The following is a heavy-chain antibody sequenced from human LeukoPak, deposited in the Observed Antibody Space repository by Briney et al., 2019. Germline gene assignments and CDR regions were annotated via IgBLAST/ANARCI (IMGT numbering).Heavy chain of an antibody. V-gene: IGHV1-69*06. CDR1: GGTFSSYA. D-gene: IGHD2-15*01. J-gene: IGHJ5*02. Sequence: ASVKVSCKASGGTFSSYAISWVRQAPGQGLEWMGGIIPIFGTANYAQKFQGRVTITADKSTSTAYMELSSLRSEDTAVYYCAREYCSGGSCYQFDPWGQGTLVTVSS. CDR3: AREYCSGGSCYQFDP. CDR2: IIPIFGTA.